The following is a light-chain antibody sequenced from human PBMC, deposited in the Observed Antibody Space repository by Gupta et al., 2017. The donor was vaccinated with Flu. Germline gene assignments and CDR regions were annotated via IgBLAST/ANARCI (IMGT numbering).Light chain of an antibody. CDR2: GAS. CDR3: QQYGSSPT. V-gene: IGKV3-20*01. J-gene: IGKJ4*01. Sequence: PGTLSVSPAERATLSCRASHSVSSSYLAWYQQKPGQAPRLLIYGASSRATGIPDRFSGSGSGTDFTLTISRLEPEDFAVYYCQQYGSSPTFGGEANVEI. CDR1: HSVSSSY.